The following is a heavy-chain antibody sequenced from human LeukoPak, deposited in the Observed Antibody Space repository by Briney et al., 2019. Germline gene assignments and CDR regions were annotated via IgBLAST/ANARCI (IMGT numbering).Heavy chain of an antibody. CDR3: ASYTFGGVIVSDY. J-gene: IGHJ4*02. CDR2: ISSSSSYI. Sequence: PGGSLRLSCAASGFTFSSYSMNWVRQAPGKGLEWVSSISSSSSYIYYADSVKGRFTISRDNAKKSLYLQMNSLRAEDTAVYYCASYTFGGVIVSDYWGQGTLVTVSS. V-gene: IGHV3-21*01. D-gene: IGHD3-16*02. CDR1: GFTFSSYS.